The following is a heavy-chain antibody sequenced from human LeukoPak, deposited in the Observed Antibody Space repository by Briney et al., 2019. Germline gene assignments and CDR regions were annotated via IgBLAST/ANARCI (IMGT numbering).Heavy chain of an antibody. CDR1: GDTFSIYA. D-gene: IGHD5-24*01. J-gene: IGHJ4*02. CDR3: ARVRLKVDGYKFFDY. V-gene: IGHV1-69*10. Sequence: ASVTVSCTASGDTFSIYAISWGRQAPGQGLGWMGRIIPILGIATYAQKFQGRVTITADKSTSTAYMELSSLRSEDTAVYYCARVRLKVDGYKFFDYWGQGTLVTVSS. CDR2: IIPILGIA.